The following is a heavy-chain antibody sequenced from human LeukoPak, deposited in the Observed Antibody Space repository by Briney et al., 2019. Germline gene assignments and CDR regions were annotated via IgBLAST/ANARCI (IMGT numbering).Heavy chain of an antibody. D-gene: IGHD3-10*01. CDR1: GYSFTSYW. J-gene: IGHJ4*02. Sequence: GESLKISCRGSGYSFTSYWIGWVRQMPGKGLEWMGIIYPGDSDTRYSPSFQGQVTISADKSISTAYLQWSSLKASDTAMYYCARLGYYGSGNHKAPFDYWGQGTLVTVSS. V-gene: IGHV5-51*01. CDR2: IYPGDSDT. CDR3: ARLGYYGSGNHKAPFDY.